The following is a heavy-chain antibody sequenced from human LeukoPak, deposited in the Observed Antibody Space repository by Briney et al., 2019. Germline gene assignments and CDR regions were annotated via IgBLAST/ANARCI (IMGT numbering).Heavy chain of an antibody. D-gene: IGHD2-15*01. J-gene: IGHJ4*02. CDR1: GFTFSSYS. Sequence: GGSLRLSCAASGFTFSSYSMNWVRQAPGKGLEWVSSISSSSSYIYYADSVKGRFTISRDNAKNSVYLQMNSLRAEDTAVYYCAKRSGGSWDFDYWGQGTLVTVSS. V-gene: IGHV3-21*01. CDR3: AKRSGGSWDFDY. CDR2: ISSSSSYI.